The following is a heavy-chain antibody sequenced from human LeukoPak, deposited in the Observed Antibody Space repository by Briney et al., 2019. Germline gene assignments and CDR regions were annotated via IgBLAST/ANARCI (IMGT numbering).Heavy chain of an antibody. V-gene: IGHV1-8*01. Sequence: ASVKVSCKASGYTFTSYDINWVRQATGQGLEWMGWMNPNSGNTGYAQKFQGRVTMTRNTSISTAYIELSSLRSEDTAVYYCARNEYYYDSSGYWTTFDIWGQGTMVTVSS. D-gene: IGHD3-22*01. CDR2: MNPNSGNT. CDR1: GYTFTSYD. CDR3: ARNEYYYDSSGYWTTFDI. J-gene: IGHJ3*02.